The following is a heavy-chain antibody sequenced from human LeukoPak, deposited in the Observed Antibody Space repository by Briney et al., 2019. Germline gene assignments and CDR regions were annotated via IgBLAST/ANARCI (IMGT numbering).Heavy chain of an antibody. CDR2: IYSGGST. J-gene: IGHJ6*02. Sequence: GGSLRLSCAASGFTVSSNYMSWVRQAPGKGLEWVSVIYSGGSTYYADSVKGRFTISRDNSKNTLYLQMNSLRAEDTAVYYCAREARPYGMDVWGQGTTVTVSS. V-gene: IGHV3-53*01. CDR1: GFTVSSNY. CDR3: AREARPYGMDV.